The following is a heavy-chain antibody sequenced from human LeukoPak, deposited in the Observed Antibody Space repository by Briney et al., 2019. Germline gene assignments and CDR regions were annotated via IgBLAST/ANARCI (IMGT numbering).Heavy chain of an antibody. CDR2: INSDGSST. CDR1: GFTFSSYW. J-gene: IGHJ4*02. V-gene: IGHV3-74*01. Sequence: PGGSLRLSCAASGFTFSSYWMHWVRQAPGKGLVWVSRINSDGSSTSYADSVKGRFTISRDNAKNTLYLQMNSLRAEDTAVYYCARTVSSWYVYYFDYWGQGTLVTVSS. CDR3: ARTVSSWYVYYFDY. D-gene: IGHD6-13*01.